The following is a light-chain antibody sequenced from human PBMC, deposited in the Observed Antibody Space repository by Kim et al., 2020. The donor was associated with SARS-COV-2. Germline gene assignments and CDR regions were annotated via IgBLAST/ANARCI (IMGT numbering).Light chain of an antibody. V-gene: IGKV1-12*01. CDR3: QQTDTFPYT. CDR2: ASS. Sequence: SAFLVDRVTISCRASQFVSSSVAWYQQKPGKTPKLLLYASSSLRSGVSPRFSGSGSGTDFTLTITNVQPEDFATYYCQQTDTFPYTFGQGTKLEI. J-gene: IGKJ2*01. CDR1: QFVSSS.